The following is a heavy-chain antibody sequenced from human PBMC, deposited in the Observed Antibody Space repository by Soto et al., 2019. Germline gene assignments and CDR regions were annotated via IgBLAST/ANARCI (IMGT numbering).Heavy chain of an antibody. CDR2: INPSGGYT. J-gene: IGHJ5*02. CDR1: GYTFSSYY. CDR3: ARGGGIVVGTASCDR. V-gene: IGHV1-46*03. Sequence: ASVKVSCKASGYTFSSYYMNWVRQAPGQGLEWLGIINPSGGYTTYAQRFLGRVTMTSDTSTSTVHMQLGSLTSEDTAVYYCARGGGIVVGTASCDRWGQESLVTVAS. D-gene: IGHD2-21*02.